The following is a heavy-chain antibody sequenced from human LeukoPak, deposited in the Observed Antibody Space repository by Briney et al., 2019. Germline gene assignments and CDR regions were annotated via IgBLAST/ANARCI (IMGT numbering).Heavy chain of an antibody. CDR3: ARAPVTSCRGAFCYPFDY. Sequence: PGGTLRLSCAASGFPLSSYAMSWVRQGPGKRLEWVAATSSSDPGTYHADSVRGRFTISRDNSRNTRYLQMNRVRVEDAAVYYCARAPVTSCRGAFCYPFDYWGQGTLVTVSS. J-gene: IGHJ4*02. CDR2: TSSSDPGT. CDR1: GFPLSSYA. D-gene: IGHD2-15*01. V-gene: IGHV3-23*01.